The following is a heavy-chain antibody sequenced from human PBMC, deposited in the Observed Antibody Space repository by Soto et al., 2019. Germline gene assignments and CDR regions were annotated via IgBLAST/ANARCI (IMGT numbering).Heavy chain of an antibody. CDR2: FIPIFGTA. V-gene: IGHV1-69*13. CDR3: ARYDYVWGSYRYNWFDP. D-gene: IGHD3-16*02. J-gene: IGHJ5*02. CDR1: GGTFSSYA. Sequence: ASVKVSCKASGGTFSSYAISWVRQAPGQGLEWMGGFIPIFGTANYAQKFQGRVTLTADESTSTAYMELSSLRSEDTAVYYCARYDYVWGSYRYNWFDPWGQGTLVTVSS.